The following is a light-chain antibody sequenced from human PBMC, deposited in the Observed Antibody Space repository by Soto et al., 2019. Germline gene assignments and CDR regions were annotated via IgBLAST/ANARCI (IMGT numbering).Light chain of an antibody. V-gene: IGLV2-8*01. CDR3: SSYAGSNSVV. CDR1: SSDVGGYNY. Sequence: QSVLTQPPSESGSPGQSVTISCTGSSSDVGGYNYVSWYQQHPGKAPKLMIYEVSKRPSGVPDRFSGSKSGNTASLIVSGLQAEHEADYYCSSYAGSNSVVFGGGTKLTVL. CDR2: EVS. J-gene: IGLJ2*01.